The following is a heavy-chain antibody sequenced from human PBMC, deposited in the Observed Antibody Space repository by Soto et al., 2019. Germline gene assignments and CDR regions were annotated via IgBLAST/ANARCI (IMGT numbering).Heavy chain of an antibody. J-gene: IGHJ4*02. CDR2: INSDGGST. Sequence: GGSLRLSCAASGFTFSTYWMHWVRQVPGKGLVWVSRINSDGGSTTYADSVKGRFTISRDNAKSTLYLRLNSLRVEDTAGYYCARSLLTPFDYWGQGTLVTVSS. V-gene: IGHV3-74*01. D-gene: IGHD7-27*01. CDR1: GFTFSTYW. CDR3: ARSLLTPFDY.